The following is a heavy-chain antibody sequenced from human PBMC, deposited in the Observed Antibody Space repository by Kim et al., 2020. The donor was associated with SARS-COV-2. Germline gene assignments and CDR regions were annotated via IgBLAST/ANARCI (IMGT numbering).Heavy chain of an antibody. CDR3: ARDPSGYSNVFDY. D-gene: IGHD5-18*01. Sequence: GGSLRLSCAASGFAFGSYAIHWVRQAPGKGLEWVAVISYDGSNQYYADSVKGRFTLSRDNSKNTVYLQLGSLRPEDTAVYFCARDPSGYSNVFDYWGQGTLVTVSS. CDR1: GFAFGSYA. V-gene: IGHV3-30*04. J-gene: IGHJ4*02. CDR2: ISYDGSNQ.